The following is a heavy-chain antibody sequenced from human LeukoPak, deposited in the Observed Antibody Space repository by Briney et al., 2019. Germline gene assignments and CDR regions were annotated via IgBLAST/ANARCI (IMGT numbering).Heavy chain of an antibody. V-gene: IGHV4-31*03. J-gene: IGHJ5*02. D-gene: IGHD6-13*01. CDR1: GGSISSGGYY. CDR2: IYYSGST. Sequence: SETLSLTCTVSGGSISSGGYYWSWIRQHPGKGLEWIGYIYYSGSTYYNPSLKSRVTISVDTSKNQFSLKLSSVTAADTAVYYCARHSSSWYNWFDPWGQGTLVTVSS. CDR3: ARHSSSWYNWFDP.